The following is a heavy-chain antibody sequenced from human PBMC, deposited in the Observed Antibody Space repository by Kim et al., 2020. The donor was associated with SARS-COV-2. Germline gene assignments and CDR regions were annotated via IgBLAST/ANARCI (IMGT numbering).Heavy chain of an antibody. CDR3: ARDPGTMIVVGFEYYYYGMDV. Sequence: ASVKVSCKASGYTFTSYGISWVRQAPGQGLEWMGWISAYNGNTNYAQKLQGRVTMTTDTSTSTAYMELRSLRSDDTAVYYCARDPGTMIVVGFEYYYYGMDVWGQGTTVTVSS. CDR2: ISAYNGNT. V-gene: IGHV1-18*01. CDR1: GYTFTSYG. D-gene: IGHD3-22*01. J-gene: IGHJ6*02.